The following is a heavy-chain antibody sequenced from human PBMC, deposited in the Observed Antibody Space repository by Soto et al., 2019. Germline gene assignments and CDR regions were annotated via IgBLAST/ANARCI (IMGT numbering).Heavy chain of an antibody. CDR3: ASSHAGAHITAAVH. Sequence: QLQLQESGSGLVKPSQTLSLTCAVSGGSISSSGYSWSWIRQPPGKGLEWVGYVYPSGSTYYNPSLKSRVTISVDRSKNQFSLKLSSVTAADTAVYYCASSHAGAHITAAVHWGQGTLVTVSS. V-gene: IGHV4-30-2*01. J-gene: IGHJ4*02. D-gene: IGHD6-13*01. CDR2: VYPSGST. CDR1: GGSISSSGYS.